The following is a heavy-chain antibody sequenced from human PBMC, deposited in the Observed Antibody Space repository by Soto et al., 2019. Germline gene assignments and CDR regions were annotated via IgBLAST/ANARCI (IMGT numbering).Heavy chain of an antibody. D-gene: IGHD3-16*01. CDR3: AHNIGGDYVYGFDF. V-gene: IGHV2-5*02. J-gene: IGHJ3*01. CDR1: GFSLTTSGEG. Sequence: QIALKESGPTLVKPTQTLTLTCTFSGFSLTTSGEGVGWVGQPPGKGLEWVALVYGDDDKRYLTSLKSRLTISKDTSKNQVVLTMTDMDPVDTGTYFCAHNIGGDYVYGFDFWGQGTKVTVSS. CDR2: VYGDDDK.